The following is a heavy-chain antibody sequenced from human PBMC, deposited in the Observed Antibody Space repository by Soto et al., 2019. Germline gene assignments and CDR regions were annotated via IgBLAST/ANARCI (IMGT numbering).Heavy chain of an antibody. CDR3: ARGRGYGDYFYFDY. V-gene: IGHV3-74*01. J-gene: IGHJ4*02. D-gene: IGHD4-17*01. Sequence: EVQLVESGGGLVQPGGSLRLSCAASGFTFSSYWIHWVRQAPGKGLVWVSRIGSDGSPTRYADSVKGRFTISRDNAKNTLYLQMSSLRAEDTAVYYCARGRGYGDYFYFDYWGQGTRVTVSS. CDR2: IGSDGSPT. CDR1: GFTFSSYW.